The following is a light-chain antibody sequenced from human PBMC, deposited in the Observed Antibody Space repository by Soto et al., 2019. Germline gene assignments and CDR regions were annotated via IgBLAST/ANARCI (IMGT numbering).Light chain of an antibody. Sequence: EIVLTQSPGTLSLSPGERATLSCRSSQSINNIYFAWYQQKPGQAPRLLIFGASGRATGIPERFSGSGSGTDFSLTISRLEPEDSAVYYCQQYGSSLLTFGGGTKVDIK. CDR2: GAS. CDR3: QQYGSSLLT. V-gene: IGKV3-20*01. J-gene: IGKJ4*01. CDR1: QSINNIY.